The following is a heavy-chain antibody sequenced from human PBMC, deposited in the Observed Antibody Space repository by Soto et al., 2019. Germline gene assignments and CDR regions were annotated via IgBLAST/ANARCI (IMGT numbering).Heavy chain of an antibody. CDR2: ISGSGGST. D-gene: IGHD3-10*01. Sequence: GGSLRLSCAASGFTFSSYAMSWVRQAPGKGLEWVSAISGSGGSTYYADSVKGRFTISRDNSKNTLYLQMNSLRAEDTAVYYCAKDYYGSGSYGHFDYWGQGTLVTVSS. CDR3: AKDYYGSGSYGHFDY. J-gene: IGHJ4*02. CDR1: GFTFSSYA. V-gene: IGHV3-23*01.